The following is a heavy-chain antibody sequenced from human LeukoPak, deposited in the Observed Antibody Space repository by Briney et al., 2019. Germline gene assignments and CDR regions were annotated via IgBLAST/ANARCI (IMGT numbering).Heavy chain of an antibody. D-gene: IGHD6-19*01. V-gene: IGHV3-49*03. J-gene: IGHJ4*02. CDR3: TRGQYSSGWYDILFDY. CDR1: GFTFGDYA. Sequence: PGGSLRLSCTASGFTFGDYAMSWFRQAPGKGLEWVGFIRSKIYGGTTEYAASVKGRFTISRDDSKSIAYLQMNSLKTGDTAVYYCTRGQYSSGWYDILFDYWGQGTLVTVSS. CDR2: IRSKIYGGTT.